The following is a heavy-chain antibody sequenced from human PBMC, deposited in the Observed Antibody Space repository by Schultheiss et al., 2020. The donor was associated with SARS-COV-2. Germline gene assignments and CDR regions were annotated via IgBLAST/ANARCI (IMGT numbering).Heavy chain of an antibody. CDR2: ISYDGSNK. V-gene: IGHV3-30*12. J-gene: IGHJ6*02. Sequence: GGSLRLSCAASGFTFSSYGMHWVRQAPGKGLEWVAVISYDGSNKYYADSVKGRFTISRDNSKNTLYLQMNSLRAEDTAVYYCAREGGSSGSQARYYYGMDVWGQGTTVTVSS. D-gene: IGHD6-19*01. CDR1: GFTFSSYG. CDR3: AREGGSSGSQARYYYGMDV.